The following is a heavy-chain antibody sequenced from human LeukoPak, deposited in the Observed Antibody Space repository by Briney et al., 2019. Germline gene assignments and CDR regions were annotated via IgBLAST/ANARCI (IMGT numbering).Heavy chain of an antibody. Sequence: SETLSLTCTVSDGSISSYYWTWIRQPPGKGLEWIGYIYYSGSTNYNPSLKSRVTISVDTSKNQFSLKLSSVTAADTAVYYCARDQDNEGWFDPWGQGTLVTVSS. J-gene: IGHJ5*02. CDR2: IYYSGST. CDR1: DGSISSYY. V-gene: IGHV4-59*01. CDR3: ARDQDNEGWFDP. D-gene: IGHD1-1*01.